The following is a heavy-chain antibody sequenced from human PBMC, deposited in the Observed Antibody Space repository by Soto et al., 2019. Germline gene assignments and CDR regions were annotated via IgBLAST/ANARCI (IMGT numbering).Heavy chain of an antibody. J-gene: IGHJ6*03. Sequence: GGSLRLSCAASGFTFSNAWMSWVRQAPGKGLEWVGRIKSKTDGGTTDYAAPVKGRFTISRDDSKNTLYLQMNSLKTEDTAVYYCTTDLESCSGGSCFNYYYYYYMDVWGKGTTVTVSS. CDR2: IKSKTDGGTT. CDR3: TTDLESCSGGSCFNYYYYYYMDV. D-gene: IGHD2-15*01. CDR1: GFTFSNAW. V-gene: IGHV3-15*01.